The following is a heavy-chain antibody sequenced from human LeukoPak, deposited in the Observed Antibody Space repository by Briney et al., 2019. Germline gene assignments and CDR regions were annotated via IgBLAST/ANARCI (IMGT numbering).Heavy chain of an antibody. CDR3: ARVGTGLGDFDL. J-gene: IGHJ2*01. D-gene: IGHD7-27*01. Sequence: SETLSLTCTVSGGPISSGGYYWSWIRQHPGKGLEGIGYIYYSGSTNYNPSLKSRVTISVDTSKNQFSLKLRSVTAADTAVYYCARVGTGLGDFDLWGRGTLVTVSS. CDR1: GGPISSGGYY. CDR2: IYYSGST. V-gene: IGHV4-31*03.